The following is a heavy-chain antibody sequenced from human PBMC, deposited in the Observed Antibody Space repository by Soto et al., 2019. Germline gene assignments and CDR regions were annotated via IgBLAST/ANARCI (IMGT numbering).Heavy chain of an antibody. D-gene: IGHD2-15*01. CDR2: ISAYNGNT. V-gene: IGHV1-18*04. Sequence: SVKVSCKASGYTFTSYGISWVRQAPGQGLEWMGWISAYNGNTNYAQKLQGRVTMTTDTSTSTAYMELRSLRSDDTAVYYCARGLDLIGYCSGGSCSRLVWFDPWGQGNLVTVSS. CDR1: GYTFTSYG. CDR3: ARGLDLIGYCSGGSCSRLVWFDP. J-gene: IGHJ5*02.